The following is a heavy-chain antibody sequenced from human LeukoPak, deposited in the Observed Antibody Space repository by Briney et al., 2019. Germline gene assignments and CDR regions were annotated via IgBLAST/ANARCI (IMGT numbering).Heavy chain of an antibody. V-gene: IGHV1-2*02. CDR1: GYTLTGYY. D-gene: IGHD3-3*01. CDR2: INPKSGGT. J-gene: IGHJ6*03. Sequence: GASVKVSCKASGYTLTGYYKHWVRQAPGQGPEWMGWINPKSGGTNYAQKFQGRVTMTRDTSIITAYMELSRLRSDDTAVYYCARANLWNYYYYMDVWGKGTTVTVSS. CDR3: ARANLWNYYYYMDV.